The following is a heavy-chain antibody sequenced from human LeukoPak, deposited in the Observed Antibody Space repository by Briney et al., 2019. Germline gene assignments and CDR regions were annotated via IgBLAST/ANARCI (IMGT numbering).Heavy chain of an antibody. J-gene: IGHJ4*02. D-gene: IGHD3/OR15-3a*01. Sequence: GGSLRLSCAASGFSVSTCYINWVRQAPGKGLEWVSVIYSDGSTKYADSVKARFTISRDNSKNTVYLQMKSLRVEDTAVYYCARGTLHNWGQGTLVTVSS. CDR3: ARGTLHN. CDR2: IYSDGST. V-gene: IGHV3-53*01. CDR1: GFSVSTCY.